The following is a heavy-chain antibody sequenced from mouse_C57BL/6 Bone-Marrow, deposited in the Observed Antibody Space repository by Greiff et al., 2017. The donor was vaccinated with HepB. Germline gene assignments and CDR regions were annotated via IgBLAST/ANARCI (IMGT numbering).Heavy chain of an antibody. CDR2: IWSGGST. D-gene: IGHD1-1*01. V-gene: IGHV2-2*01. CDR3: ARKLYYYGSSPYYYAMDY. CDR1: GFSLTSYG. Sequence: VMLVESGPGLVQPSQSLSITCTVSGFSLTSYGVHWVRQSPGKGLEWLGVIWSGGSTDYNAAFISRLSISKDNSKSQVFFKMNSLQADDTAIYYCARKLYYYGSSPYYYAMDYWGQGTSVTVSS. J-gene: IGHJ4*01.